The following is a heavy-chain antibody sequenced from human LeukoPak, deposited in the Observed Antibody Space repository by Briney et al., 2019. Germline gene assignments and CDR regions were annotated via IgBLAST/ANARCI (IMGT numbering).Heavy chain of an antibody. V-gene: IGHV1-69*05. CDR3: ARDPNSPWHASDI. D-gene: IGHD2-21*01. CDR1: GGTFSSYA. Sequence: GASVKVSCKASGGTFSSYAISWVRQAPGQGLEWMGGIIPIFGTANYAQKFQGRVTITTDESTSTAYMELSSLRSEDTAVYYCARDPNSPWHASDIWGQGTMVTVSS. J-gene: IGHJ3*02. CDR2: IIPIFGTA.